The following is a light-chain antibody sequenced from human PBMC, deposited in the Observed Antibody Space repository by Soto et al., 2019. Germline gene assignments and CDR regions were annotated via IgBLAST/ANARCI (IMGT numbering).Light chain of an antibody. V-gene: IGKV3-11*01. CDR1: QSVDSY. J-gene: IGKJ5*01. CDR3: QQRSNWPIT. CDR2: DAS. Sequence: EIVLTQSPATLSLSPGERATVSCRASQSVDSYLAWYQQKPGQAPRLLIYDASNRATGIPARFSGSGSGTDFTLTISSLEPEDFAVYYCQQRSNWPITFGQGTRLEIK.